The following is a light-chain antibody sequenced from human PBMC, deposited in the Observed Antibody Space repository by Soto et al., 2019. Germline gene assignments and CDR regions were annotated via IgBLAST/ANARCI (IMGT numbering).Light chain of an antibody. CDR1: NSDVGNHNL. CDR2: EGT. Sequence: QSALAQAAAVSGSPGRSFTISCTGPNSDVGNHNLVSWYQQHPGKAPKLIICEGTKLPSGVSNRFSGSKSVNTASLTISGIQAEDEADYYCCSYALIFGPGTKVTVL. V-gene: IGLV2-23*01. J-gene: IGLJ1*01. CDR3: CSYALI.